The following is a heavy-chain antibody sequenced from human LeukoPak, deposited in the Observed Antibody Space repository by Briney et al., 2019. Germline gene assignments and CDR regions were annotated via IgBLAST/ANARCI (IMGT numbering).Heavy chain of an antibody. CDR3: AGERAWLQGQNDAFDI. CDR2: IYYSGST. J-gene: IGHJ3*02. Sequence: SETLSLTCTVSGGSISSSSYYWGWIRQPPGKGLEWIGSIYYSGSTYYNPSLKSRVTISVDTSKNQFSLKLSSVTAADTAVYYCAGERAWLQGQNDAFDIWGQGTMVTVSS. CDR1: GGSISSSSYY. D-gene: IGHD5-24*01. V-gene: IGHV4-39*07.